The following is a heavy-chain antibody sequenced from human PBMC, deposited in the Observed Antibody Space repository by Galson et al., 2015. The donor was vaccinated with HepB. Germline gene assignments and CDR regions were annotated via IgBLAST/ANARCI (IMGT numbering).Heavy chain of an antibody. Sequence: SVKVSCKASGYTFTDYYMHWVRQAPGQGLEWMGWISPNSAGTNYAQKFQGRVTMTRDTSISTAYMELSRLTSDDTAVYYCARDQRMGTTTYWFDPWGQGTLVTVSS. V-gene: IGHV1-2*02. CDR3: ARDQRMGTTTYWFDP. CDR2: ISPNSAGT. J-gene: IGHJ5*02. D-gene: IGHD1-26*01. CDR1: GYTFTDYY.